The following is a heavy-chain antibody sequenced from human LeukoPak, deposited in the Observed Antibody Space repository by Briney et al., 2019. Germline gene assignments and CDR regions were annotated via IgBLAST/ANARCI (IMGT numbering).Heavy chain of an antibody. J-gene: IGHJ3*02. V-gene: IGHV3-30*02. Sequence: GRSLRLSCAAAASTFSSYGMHWVRQAPGKGLEWVAFIRYDGTNKYYADSVKRRFTISRDNSKNTLSLQMNSLRTEDTAVYYCAKGSGSWDAFDIWGQGTMVTVSS. D-gene: IGHD1-26*01. CDR2: IRYDGTNK. CDR1: ASTFSSYG. CDR3: AKGSGSWDAFDI.